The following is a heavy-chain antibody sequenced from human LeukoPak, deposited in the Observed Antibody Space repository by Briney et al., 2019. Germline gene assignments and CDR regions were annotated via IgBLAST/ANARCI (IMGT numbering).Heavy chain of an antibody. V-gene: IGHV3-7*01. CDR3: ANQAYSQFDY. D-gene: IGHD4-11*01. CDR2: INLDGSEI. CDR1: GFVFGHSW. J-gene: IGHJ4*02. Sequence: GGSLRLSCEASGFVFGHSWMSWVRQAPGKGLEWVANINLDGSEINYLDSLTGRLTISRDNAKRSLYLRMNSLSPEDTAVYYCANQAYSQFDYWGQGTLVSVSS.